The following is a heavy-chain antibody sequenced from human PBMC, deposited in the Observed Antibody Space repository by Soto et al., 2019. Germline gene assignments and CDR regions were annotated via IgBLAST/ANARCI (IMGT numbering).Heavy chain of an antibody. D-gene: IGHD1-7*01. CDR3: ARDFLTGTMDDYYRMDV. V-gene: IGHV3-21*01. J-gene: IGHJ6*04. CDR1: GFTFSSYS. Sequence: NPGGSLRLSCAASGFTFSSYSMNWVRQAPGKGLEWVSSISSSSSYIYYADSVKGRFTISRDNAKNSLYLQMNSLRAEDTAVYYCARDFLTGTMDDYYRMDVWVKVTTVTVFS. CDR2: ISSSSSYI.